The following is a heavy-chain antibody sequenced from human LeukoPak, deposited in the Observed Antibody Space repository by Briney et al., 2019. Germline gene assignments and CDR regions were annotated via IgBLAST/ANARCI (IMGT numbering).Heavy chain of an antibody. CDR3: ARVSYVWGSYSGSDFDY. CDR2: IYYSGST. CDR1: GGSVSSGSYY. D-gene: IGHD3-16*01. Sequence: SETLSLTCTVSGGSVSSGSYYWSWIRQPSGKGMEWIGYIYYSGSTKYNPSLKSRVTISVDTSKNQFSLKLSSVTAADTAVYYCARVSYVWGSYSGSDFDYWGQGTLVTVSS. V-gene: IGHV4-61*01. J-gene: IGHJ4*02.